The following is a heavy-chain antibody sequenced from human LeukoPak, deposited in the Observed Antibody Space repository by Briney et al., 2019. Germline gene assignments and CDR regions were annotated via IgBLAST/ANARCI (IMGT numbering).Heavy chain of an antibody. V-gene: IGHV1-69*04. CDR3: ARRVGARFDY. CDR1: GGTFSSYA. CDR2: IIPIFGIA. D-gene: IGHD1-26*01. J-gene: IGHJ4*02. Sequence: GASVKVSWKASGGTFSSYAISWVRQAPGQGLEWMGRIIPIFGIANYAQKFQGRVTITADKSTSTAYMELSSLRSEDTAVYYCARRVGARFDYWGQGTLVTVSS.